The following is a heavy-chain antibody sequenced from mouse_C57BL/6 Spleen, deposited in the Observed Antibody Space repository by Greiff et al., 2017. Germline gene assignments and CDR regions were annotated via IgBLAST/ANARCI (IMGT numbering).Heavy chain of an antibody. D-gene: IGHD1-1*01. Sequence: QVQLQQSGAELVKPGASVKMSCKASGYTFTSYWITWVKQRPGQGLEWIGDIYPGSGSTNYNEKFKSKATLTVDTSSSTAYMQLSSLTSEDSAVYYCARSNYGSTLFAYWGQGTLVTVSA. CDR1: GYTFTSYW. V-gene: IGHV1-55*01. J-gene: IGHJ3*01. CDR3: ARSNYGSTLFAY. CDR2: IYPGSGST.